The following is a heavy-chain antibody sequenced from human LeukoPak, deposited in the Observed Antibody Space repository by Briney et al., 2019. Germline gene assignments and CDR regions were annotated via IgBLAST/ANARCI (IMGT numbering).Heavy chain of an antibody. D-gene: IGHD2-2*01. V-gene: IGHV5-51*01. CDR1: GYSFPTYW. CDR3: AGEVVSRNAFDI. Sequence: GESLKISCKGSGYSFPTYWIAWVRQMPGKGLEWMGIIYPDESNIRYSPSFQGQVTISADKSISTAYLQWSSLKASDTAMYYCAGEVVSRNAFDIWGQGTMVTVSS. J-gene: IGHJ3*02. CDR2: IYPDESNI.